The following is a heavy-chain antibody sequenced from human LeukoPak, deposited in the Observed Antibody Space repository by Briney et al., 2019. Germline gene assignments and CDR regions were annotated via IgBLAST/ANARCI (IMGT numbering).Heavy chain of an antibody. J-gene: IGHJ4*02. CDR1: GYTFTNYW. CDR3: ARAGYSNRWDGVDY. CDR2: IYPGDSDT. D-gene: IGHD2/OR15-2a*01. Sequence: GESLKISCKGSGYTFTNYWIGWVRQMPGKGLEFMGIIYPGDSDTRYSPSFQGQVAISVDKSINTAYLQWSSLKASDSAMYYCARAGYSNRWDGVDYWGQGTLVTVSS. V-gene: IGHV5-51*01.